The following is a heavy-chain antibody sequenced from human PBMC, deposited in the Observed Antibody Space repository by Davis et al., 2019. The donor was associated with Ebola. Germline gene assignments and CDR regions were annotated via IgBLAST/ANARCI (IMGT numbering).Heavy chain of an antibody. Sequence: GGSLRLSCAASAFTFSLFAMHWVRQAPGKGLQWVAVVSYDGRHKYYADSVKGRFTISRDNSKNTLYLQMNSLRVEDTAVYWCARVLPHYYDAGGFYHWGQGTLVTVSS. D-gene: IGHD3-16*01. CDR1: AFTFSLFA. CDR3: ARVLPHYYDAGGFYH. CDR2: VSYDGRHK. J-gene: IGHJ4*02. V-gene: IGHV3-30*04.